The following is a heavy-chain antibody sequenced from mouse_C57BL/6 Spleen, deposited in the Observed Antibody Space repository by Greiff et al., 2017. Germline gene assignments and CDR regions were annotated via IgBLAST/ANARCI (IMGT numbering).Heavy chain of an antibody. CDR1: GYTFTSYW. Sequence: QVQLQQSGAELVMPGASVKLSCKASGYTFTSYWMHWVKQRPGQGLEWIGEIDPSDSYTNYNQKFKGKSTLTVDKSSSTAYMQLSSLTSEDSAVYYCARKAVKYYFDYWGQGTTLTVSS. CDR3: ARKAVKYYFDY. D-gene: IGHD1-3*01. V-gene: IGHV1-69*01. J-gene: IGHJ2*01. CDR2: IDPSDSYT.